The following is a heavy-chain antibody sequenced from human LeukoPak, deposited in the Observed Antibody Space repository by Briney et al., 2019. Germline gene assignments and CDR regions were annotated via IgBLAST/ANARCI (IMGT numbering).Heavy chain of an antibody. CDR2: IYYSGST. J-gene: IGHJ4*02. V-gene: IGHV4-39*07. CDR1: GGSISSSSYY. CDR3: ARVRRIVATILNSHFDY. Sequence: KPSETLSLTCTVSGGSISSSSYYWGWIRQPPGKGLEWIGSIYYSGSTYYNPSLKSRVTISVDTSKNQFSLKLSSVTAADTAVYYCARVRRIVATILNSHFDYWGQGTLVTVSS. D-gene: IGHD5-12*01.